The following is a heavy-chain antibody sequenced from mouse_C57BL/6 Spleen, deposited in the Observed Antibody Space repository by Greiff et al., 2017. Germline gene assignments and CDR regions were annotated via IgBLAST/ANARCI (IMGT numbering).Heavy chain of an antibody. Sequence: VQLQQSGAELVRPGASVKLSCKASGYTFTDYYINWVKQRPGQGLEWIARIYPGSGNTYYNEKFKGKATLTAEKSSSTAYMQLSSLTSEDSAVYFCARDWDGHYFDDWGQGTTLTVSS. CDR3: ARDWDGHYFDD. V-gene: IGHV1-76*01. D-gene: IGHD4-1*01. CDR2: IYPGSGNT. CDR1: GYTFTDYY. J-gene: IGHJ2*01.